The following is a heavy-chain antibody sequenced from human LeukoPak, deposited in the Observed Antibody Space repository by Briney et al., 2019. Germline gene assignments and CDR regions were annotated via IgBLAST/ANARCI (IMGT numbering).Heavy chain of an antibody. Sequence: SETLSLTCAVSGDSISRGGYSWNWIRQPPGKGLEWIGYIYDSGSTFYNPSLKSRVTISVDKSKNQFSLKLTFVTAADTAVYYCARDEGSSSWYGLGYWGQGALVTVSS. CDR1: GDSISRGGYS. CDR3: ARDEGSSSWYGLGY. V-gene: IGHV4-30-2*01. J-gene: IGHJ4*02. D-gene: IGHD6-13*01. CDR2: IYDSGST.